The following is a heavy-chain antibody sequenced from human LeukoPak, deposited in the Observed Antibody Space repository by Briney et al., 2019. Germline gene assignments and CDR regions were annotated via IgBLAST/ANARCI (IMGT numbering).Heavy chain of an antibody. CDR3: ASSIAVAAFDY. J-gene: IGHJ4*02. Sequence: NASGTLSLTCAVSGVSISSNNWWSWVRQSPGKGLEWIGEIHRTGSTNYNPSLKSRVTVSVDKSKNHFSLKLSSVTAADTAVYYCASSIAVAAFDYWGQGTLVTVSS. CDR1: GVSISSNNW. V-gene: IGHV4-4*02. CDR2: IHRTGST. D-gene: IGHD6-19*01.